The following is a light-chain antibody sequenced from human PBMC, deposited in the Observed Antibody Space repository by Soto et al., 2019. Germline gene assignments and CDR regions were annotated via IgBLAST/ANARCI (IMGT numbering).Light chain of an antibody. Sequence: QSALTQPASVSGSPGQSITISCTGTSIDVGGYNYVSWYQQHPGKAPKLMIYDVSNRPSGVSNRFSGSKSGNTASLTISGLQAEDEADYYCNSYTSSSTWVFGGGTQLTVL. CDR1: SIDVGGYNY. CDR3: NSYTSSSTWV. CDR2: DVS. J-gene: IGLJ3*02. V-gene: IGLV2-14*03.